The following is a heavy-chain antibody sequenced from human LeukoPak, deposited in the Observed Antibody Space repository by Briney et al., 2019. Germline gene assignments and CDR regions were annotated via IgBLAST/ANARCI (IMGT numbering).Heavy chain of an antibody. V-gene: IGHV3-7*01. D-gene: IGHD4-17*01. CDR2: MNQDGSEI. CDR3: ARGYYGDYYNDY. Sequence: GGSLRLSCVGSGFTFSRYWLNWVRQAPGKGLEWVANMNQDGSEIYYLDSVKGRFTISRDNAKNSLYLQMNSLRAEDTAVYYCARGYYGDYYNDYWGQGTLVTVSS. CDR1: GFTFSRYW. J-gene: IGHJ4*02.